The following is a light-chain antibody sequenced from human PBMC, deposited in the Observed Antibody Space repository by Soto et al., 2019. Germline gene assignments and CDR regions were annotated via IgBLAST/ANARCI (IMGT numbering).Light chain of an antibody. Sequence: EIGLTQSPGTLSLSPGERATLSCRASQSVSSSHLAWYQQKPGQAPRLLISAASTRATGIPDRFSGSGSGTDFTLTIRGLEPEDFAVYYCQQYGTSRTFGQGTKVDIK. CDR1: QSVSSSH. CDR2: AAS. CDR3: QQYGTSRT. J-gene: IGKJ1*01. V-gene: IGKV3-20*01.